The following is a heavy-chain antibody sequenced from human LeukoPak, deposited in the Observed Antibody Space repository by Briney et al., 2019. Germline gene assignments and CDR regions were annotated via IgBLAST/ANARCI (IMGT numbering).Heavy chain of an antibody. CDR2: FGSDSSTI. D-gene: IGHD3-16*01. V-gene: IGHV3-48*04. J-gene: IGHJ4*02. CDR3: AKDFGYESYYFDY. Sequence: GGSLRLSCAASGFTFSSYSMNWVRQAPGKGLEWVSYFGSDSSTIYYADSVKGRFTISRDNAKNSLYLQMNSLRAEDTALYYCAKDFGYESYYFDYWGQGTLVTVSS. CDR1: GFTFSSYS.